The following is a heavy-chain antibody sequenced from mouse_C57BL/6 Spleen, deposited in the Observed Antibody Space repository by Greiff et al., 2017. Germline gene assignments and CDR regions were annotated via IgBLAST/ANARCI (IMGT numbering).Heavy chain of an antibody. CDR2: ISYDGSN. CDR1: GYSITSGYY. CDR3: AREGDLSYAMDY. Sequence: EVQLQESGPGLVKPSQSLSLTCSVTGYSITSGYYWNWIRQFPGNKLEWMGYISYDGSNNYNPSLKNRISITRDTSKNQFFLKLNSVTTEDTATYYCAREGDLSYAMDYWGQGTSVTVSS. D-gene: IGHD6-2*01. V-gene: IGHV3-6*01. J-gene: IGHJ4*01.